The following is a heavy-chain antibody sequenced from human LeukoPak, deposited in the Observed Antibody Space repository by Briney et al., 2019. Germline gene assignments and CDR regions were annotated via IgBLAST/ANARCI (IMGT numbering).Heavy chain of an antibody. CDR1: GYTFTGYY. CDR3: AREKRRVVAAKAFDI. CDR2: INPNSGGT. J-gene: IGHJ3*02. V-gene: IGHV1-2*02. Sequence: ASVKVSCKASGYTFTGYYMHWVRQAPGQGLEWMGWINPNSGGTNYAQKFQGRVTVTRDTSISTAYMELSRLRSDDTAVYYCAREKRRVVAAKAFDIWGQGTMVTVSS. D-gene: IGHD2-15*01.